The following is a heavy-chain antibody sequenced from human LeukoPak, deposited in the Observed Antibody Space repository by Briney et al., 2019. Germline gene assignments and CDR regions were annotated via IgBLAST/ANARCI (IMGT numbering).Heavy chain of an antibody. CDR2: INYSGST. J-gene: IGHJ4*01. CDR1: GGSVSSGSYY. D-gene: IGHD1-26*01. V-gene: IGHV4-61*01. CDR3: ARAGGSYYDY. Sequence: SETLSLTCTVSGGSVSSGSYYWSWLRQPPGKGLEWIGYINYSGSTNYNPSLKSRVTISEDTSKNQFTLRLRSVTAADTAMYYCARAGGSYYDYWGQGTLVTVSS.